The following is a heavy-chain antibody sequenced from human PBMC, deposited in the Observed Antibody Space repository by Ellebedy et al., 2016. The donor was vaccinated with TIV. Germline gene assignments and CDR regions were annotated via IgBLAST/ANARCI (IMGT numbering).Heavy chain of an antibody. CDR2: FDPEDGET. Sequence: ASVKVSCKVSGYTLTELSMHWVRQAPGKGLEWMGGFDPEDGETIYAQKFQGRVTMTEDTSTDTAYMELSSLRSEDTAVYYCATDRYQLPFDAFDIWGQGTMVTVSS. J-gene: IGHJ3*02. D-gene: IGHD2-2*01. V-gene: IGHV1-24*01. CDR3: ATDRYQLPFDAFDI. CDR1: GYTLTELS.